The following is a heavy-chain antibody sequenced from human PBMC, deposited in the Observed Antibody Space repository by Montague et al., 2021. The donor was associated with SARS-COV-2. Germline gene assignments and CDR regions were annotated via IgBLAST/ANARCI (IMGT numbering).Heavy chain of an antibody. D-gene: IGHD3-22*01. Sequence: SETLSLTCAVYGGSFSTYYWAWIRQSPGKGLEWIGNIDHSGNTXXXPSXXXRVTISVDTSKNQFSLKLSSVTAADTAVYYCARVRITMIVVVDAFDIWGQGTMVTVSS. J-gene: IGHJ3*02. CDR3: ARVRITMIVVVDAFDI. CDR2: IDHSGNT. V-gene: IGHV4-34*01. CDR1: GGSFSTYY.